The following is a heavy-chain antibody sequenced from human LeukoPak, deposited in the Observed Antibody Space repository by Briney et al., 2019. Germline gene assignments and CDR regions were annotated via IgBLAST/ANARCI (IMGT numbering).Heavy chain of an antibody. J-gene: IGHJ4*02. V-gene: IGHV3-48*01. CDR3: AKGPGGRAAAPPDY. Sequence: GGSLRLSCAASGFTFSTYTMNWVRQPPGKGLEWVSNIATSSSTIYYADSVKGRFTISRDNAKNSLYLQMNSLRAEDTAVYYCAKGPGGRAAAPPDYWGQGTLVTVSS. D-gene: IGHD6-13*01. CDR1: GFTFSTYT. CDR2: IATSSSTI.